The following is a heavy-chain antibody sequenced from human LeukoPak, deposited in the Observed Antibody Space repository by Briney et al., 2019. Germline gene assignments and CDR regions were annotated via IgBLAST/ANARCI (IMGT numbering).Heavy chain of an antibody. CDR2: IYYSGST. D-gene: IGHD4-17*01. CDR1: GGSISSGDYY. CDR3: AGTRTTVTTFWFDP. J-gene: IGHJ5*02. Sequence: SETLSLTCTVSGGSISSGDYYWSRIRQPPGKGLEWIGYIYYSGSTYYNPSLKSRVTISVDTSKNQFSLKLSSVTAADTAVYYCAGTRTTVTTFWFDPWGQGTLVTVSS. V-gene: IGHV4-30-4*08.